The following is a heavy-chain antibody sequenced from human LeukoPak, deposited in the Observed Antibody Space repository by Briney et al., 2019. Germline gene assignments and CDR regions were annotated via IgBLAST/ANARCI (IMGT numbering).Heavy chain of an antibody. V-gene: IGHV1-8*03. CDR1: GYSFTNYD. Sequence: KVSCKSSGYSFTNYDINWVRQASGRGLEWMGWMSPNSGYTGYSQKFQGRVSITRETSIGTACLELSSLRSDDTAVYYCARNSYETGHFVPWGQGTLVTVSS. J-gene: IGHJ5*02. D-gene: IGHD3-3*01. CDR2: MSPNSGYT. CDR3: ARNSYETGHFVP.